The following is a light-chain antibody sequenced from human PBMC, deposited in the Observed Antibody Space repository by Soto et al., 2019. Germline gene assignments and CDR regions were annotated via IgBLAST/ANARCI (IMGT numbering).Light chain of an antibody. Sequence: QSALTQPASVSGSPGQSITISCTGTSSDVGKYNLVYWYQQHPGKAPKLMFYDVTKRPSGVSNRFSDSKSGNTASLTISGLQADDEADYYCCSYADSSTWVFGTGTKVTVL. CDR2: DVT. V-gene: IGLV2-23*02. J-gene: IGLJ1*01. CDR3: CSYADSSTWV. CDR1: SSDVGKYNL.